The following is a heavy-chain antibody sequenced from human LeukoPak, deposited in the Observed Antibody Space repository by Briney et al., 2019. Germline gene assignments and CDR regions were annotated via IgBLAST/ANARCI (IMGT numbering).Heavy chain of an antibody. D-gene: IGHD6-13*01. J-gene: IGHJ3*02. Sequence: GASVKVSCKASGYTFTSYYMHWVRQAPGQGLEWMGWISAYSGNTNYAQKLQGRVTMTTDTSTSTAYMELRTLRSDDTAVFYCARRRQHLADAFDIWGQGTMVTVSS. V-gene: IGHV1-18*04. CDR1: GYTFTSYY. CDR3: ARRRQHLADAFDI. CDR2: ISAYSGNT.